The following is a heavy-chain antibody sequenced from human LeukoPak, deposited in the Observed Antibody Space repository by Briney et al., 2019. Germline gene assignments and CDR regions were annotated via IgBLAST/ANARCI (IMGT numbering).Heavy chain of an antibody. V-gene: IGHV4-61*03. CDR1: GGSVSSGTYY. J-gene: IGHJ4*02. CDR3: ARDRDSTFDY. D-gene: IGHD2-21*02. Sequence: SETLSLTCTVSGGSVSSGTYYWSWIRQPPGKGLEWIGYIYDSGSTNYNPSLKSRVTISVDTSKSHFSLKLSPVTAADTAVYYCARDRDSTFDYWGQGTLVTVSS. CDR2: IYDSGST.